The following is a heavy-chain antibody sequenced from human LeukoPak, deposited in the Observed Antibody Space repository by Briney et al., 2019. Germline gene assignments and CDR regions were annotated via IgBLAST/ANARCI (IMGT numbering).Heavy chain of an antibody. CDR3: ARDTGSKTPGAMMGATGDAFDI. CDR1: GFTVSSNY. V-gene: IGHV3-53*01. D-gene: IGHD1-26*01. J-gene: IGHJ3*02. CDR2: IYTSGGT. Sequence: QPGGSLRLSCAASGFTVSSNYMSWVSQAPGKGLEWVSVIYTSGGTYYADSVKGRFTISRDNSKNTLFLQMNSLRAEDTAVYYCARDTGSKTPGAMMGATGDAFDIWGQGTMVTVSS.